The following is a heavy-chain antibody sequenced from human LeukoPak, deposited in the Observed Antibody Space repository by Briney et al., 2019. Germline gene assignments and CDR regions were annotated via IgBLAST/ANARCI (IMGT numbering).Heavy chain of an antibody. J-gene: IGHJ6*03. CDR2: IYYSGST. CDR3: ARVSRFIDPTDYYYYMDV. Sequence: SETLSLTCTVSGGSISSSSYYWGWIRQPPGKGLEWIGSIYYSGSTYYNPSLKSRVTISVDTSKNQFSLKLSSVTAADTAVYYCARVSRFIDPTDYYYYMDVWGKGTTVTVSS. D-gene: IGHD3-10*01. CDR1: GGSISSSSYY. V-gene: IGHV4-39*01.